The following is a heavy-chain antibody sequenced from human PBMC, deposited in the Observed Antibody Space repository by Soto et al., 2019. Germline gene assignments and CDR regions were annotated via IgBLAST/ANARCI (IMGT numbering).Heavy chain of an antibody. J-gene: IGHJ5*02. CDR1: GYTFTDYF. V-gene: IGHV1-2*02. CDR2: INPKSRGT. CDR3: ARVTLKAGNWFDP. Sequence: ASVKVSCKTSGYTFTDYFIHWVRQAPGQGFEWMGWINPKSRGTNYAQKFQGRVTMTRDTSNSTAYMELRGLTSDDTAVYYCARVTLKAGNWFDPWGQGTLVTVSS.